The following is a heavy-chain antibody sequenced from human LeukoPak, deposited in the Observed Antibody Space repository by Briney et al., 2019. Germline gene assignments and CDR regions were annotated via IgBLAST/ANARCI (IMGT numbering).Heavy chain of an antibody. V-gene: IGHV3-23*01. J-gene: IGHJ4*02. D-gene: IGHD2-21*02. CDR2: IDGSGGAT. CDR3: ATAASYGDHQIYFDN. CDR1: GFTLTDSA. Sequence: GGSLRLSCAASGFTLTDSAMSWVRQAPGTGLEWVSGIDGSGGATYYADYADSMRGRFTISRDNSRKMLYLQIDSLRSEDTAVYFCATAASYGDHQIYFDNWGQGSLVTVSS.